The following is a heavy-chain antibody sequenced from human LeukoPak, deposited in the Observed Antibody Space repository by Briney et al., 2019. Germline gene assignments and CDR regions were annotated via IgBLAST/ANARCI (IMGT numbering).Heavy chain of an antibody. D-gene: IGHD3-22*01. CDR2: ISSSGSTI. CDR3: AREGYYYDSSGYIGPFDY. Sequence: GGSLRLSCAASGLTFSDYYMSWIRQAPGKGLEWVSYISSSGSTIYYADSVKGRFTISRDNAKNSLYLQMNSLRAEDTAVYYCAREGYYYDSSGYIGPFDYWGQGTLVTVSS. CDR1: GLTFSDYY. V-gene: IGHV3-11*01. J-gene: IGHJ4*02.